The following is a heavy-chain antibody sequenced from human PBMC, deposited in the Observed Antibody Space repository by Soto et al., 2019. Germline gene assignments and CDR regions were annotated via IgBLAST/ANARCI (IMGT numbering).Heavy chain of an antibody. V-gene: IGHV1-2*02. J-gene: IGHJ3*02. CDR1: GYTFTGYY. Sequence: GASVKVSCKASGYTFTGYYMHWVLQAPGQGLEWMGWINPNSGGTNYAQKFQGRVTMTRDTSISTAYMELSRLRSDDTAVYYCARTGYRNNWNYADDAFDIWGQGTMVTVSS. D-gene: IGHD1-7*01. CDR3: ARTGYRNNWNYADDAFDI. CDR2: INPNSGGT.